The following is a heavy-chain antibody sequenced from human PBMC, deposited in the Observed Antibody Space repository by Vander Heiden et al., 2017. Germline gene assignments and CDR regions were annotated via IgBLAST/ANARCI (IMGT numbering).Heavy chain of an antibody. D-gene: IGHD6-13*01. J-gene: IGHJ3*02. CDR2: IYYSGTT. CDR3: ARQGQGEGYSSSWYHGFDI. CDR1: GGSISTSRYF. Sequence: QLQLQESGPGLVKPSETLSLNCTVSGGSISTSRYFWGWIRQTPGKGLEWFGSIYYSGTTYYNLSLKTRVTISVDTSKNQFSLKLSSVTAADTAVYYCARQGQGEGYSSSWYHGFDIWGQGTMVTVSS. V-gene: IGHV4-39*01.